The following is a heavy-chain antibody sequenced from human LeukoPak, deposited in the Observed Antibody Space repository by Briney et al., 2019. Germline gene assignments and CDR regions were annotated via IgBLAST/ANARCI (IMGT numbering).Heavy chain of an antibody. CDR3: ARTAGGLRYLWGLTWFDP. CDR2: IFYRGST. J-gene: IGHJ5*02. Sequence: SETLSLTCSVSGGSISSYFWSWIRQPPGKGLEWIRHIFYRGSTNYNPSLMRRVTISVDTSNGHSSLKLSSATAADTAVYFCARTAGGLRYLWGLTWFDPWGQGSLVTVSS. CDR1: GGSISSYF. V-gene: IGHV4-59*01. D-gene: IGHD3-9*01.